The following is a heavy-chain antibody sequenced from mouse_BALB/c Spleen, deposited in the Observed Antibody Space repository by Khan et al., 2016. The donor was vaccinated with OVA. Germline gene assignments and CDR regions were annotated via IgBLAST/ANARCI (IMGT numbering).Heavy chain of an antibody. D-gene: IGHD2-13*01. J-gene: IGHJ4*01. Sequence: EVELVESGGGVVKPGGSLKLSCSASGFTFSSFAMSWVRQTPEKRLEWVATISSGGHYTFYPDSVKGRFTISRDNARNTLYLQMSSLRSEDTAMYYCARSLVDCYGMVYWGQGTSVTVSS. V-gene: IGHV5-9-3*01. CDR1: GFTFSSFA. CDR2: ISSGGHYT. CDR3: ARSLVDCYGMVY.